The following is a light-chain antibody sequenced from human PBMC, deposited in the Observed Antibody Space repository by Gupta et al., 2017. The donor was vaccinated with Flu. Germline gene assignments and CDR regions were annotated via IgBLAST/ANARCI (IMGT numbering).Light chain of an antibody. V-gene: IGKV4-1*01. J-gene: IGKJ1*01. Sequence: SLGERATISCKASHSLVSTSTNMNYLAWYQQKPGQPPKLLFYWASAREPGVPDRFSGSGSGADFTLTISSLQAEDVAVYYCQQFYSGPQTFGQGTKVAI. CDR2: WAS. CDR1: HSLVSTSTNMNY. CDR3: QQFYSGPQT.